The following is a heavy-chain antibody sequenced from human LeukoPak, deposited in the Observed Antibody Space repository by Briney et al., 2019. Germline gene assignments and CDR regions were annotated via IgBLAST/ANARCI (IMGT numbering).Heavy chain of an antibody. Sequence: SETLSPTCTVSGGSISSYYWSWIRQPPGKGLEWIGYIYYSGSTNYNPSLKSRVTISVDTSKNQFSLKLSSVTAADTAVYYCARAPLRYYYYYMDVWGKGTTVTVSS. CDR1: GGSISSYY. J-gene: IGHJ6*03. V-gene: IGHV4-59*01. CDR2: IYYSGST. CDR3: ARAPLRYYYYYMDV.